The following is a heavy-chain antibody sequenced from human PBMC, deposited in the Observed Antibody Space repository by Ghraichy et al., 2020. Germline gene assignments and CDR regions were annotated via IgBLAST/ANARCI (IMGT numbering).Heavy chain of an antibody. D-gene: IGHD1-26*01. CDR1: GGSISISTYY. CDR2: LHYGGGT. CDR3: ASHFIVGGITYNWFDP. J-gene: IGHJ5*02. V-gene: IGHV4-39*01. Sequence: SETPSLTCTVSGGSISISTYYWGWIRQPPGKGLEWIGSLHYGGGTQYNTFFESRVTISKDTSKNQFSLWLSSVTAADTAVYYCASHFIVGGITYNWFDPWGQGTLVTVSS.